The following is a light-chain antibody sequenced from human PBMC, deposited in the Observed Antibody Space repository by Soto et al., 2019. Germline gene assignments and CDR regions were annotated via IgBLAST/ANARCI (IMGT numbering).Light chain of an antibody. CDR3: QQYDAFST. J-gene: IGKJ2*01. CDR1: QGVGDW. CDR2: KAS. V-gene: IGKV1-5*03. Sequence: IQMTQSPSTLSASVGDTVTITCRASQGVGDWVAWYQQKPGKAPKVLIYKASSLDSGVPGRFSGSAYGTEVSLTIGSRQPDDIATYFCQQYDAFSTFGQGTKVEIK.